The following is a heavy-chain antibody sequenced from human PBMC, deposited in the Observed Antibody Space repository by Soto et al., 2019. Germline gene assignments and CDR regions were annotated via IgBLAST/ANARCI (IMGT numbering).Heavy chain of an antibody. Sequence: SETLSLTCAVYGGSFSGYYWSWIRQPPGKGLEWIGEINHSGSTNYNPSLKSRVTISVDTSKNQFSLKLSSVTAADTAVYYCARVVDYGDFPRLDPWGQGTLVTVSS. J-gene: IGHJ5*02. V-gene: IGHV4-34*01. CDR3: ARVVDYGDFPRLDP. CDR2: INHSGST. CDR1: GGSFSGYY. D-gene: IGHD4-17*01.